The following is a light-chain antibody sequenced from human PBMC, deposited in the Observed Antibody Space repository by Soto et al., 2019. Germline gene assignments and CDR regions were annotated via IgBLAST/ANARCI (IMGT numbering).Light chain of an antibody. J-gene: IGLJ2*01. CDR1: SGSIASNY. Sequence: NFLLTQPHSVSESPGKTVTISCTRSSGSIASNYVQWYQQRPGSAPTPVIYEHDQRPSGVSDRFSGSVDSSSNSASLTISGLTTEDPADYYCQSYDSSTPVVFGGGTKLTVL. CDR3: QSYDSSTPVV. V-gene: IGLV6-57*04. CDR2: EHD.